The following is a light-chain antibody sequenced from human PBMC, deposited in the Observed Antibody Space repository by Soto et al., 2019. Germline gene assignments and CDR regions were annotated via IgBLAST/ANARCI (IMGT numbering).Light chain of an antibody. V-gene: IGKV2-28*01. CDR2: LGS. CDR1: LSLMHSNGYNY. J-gene: IGKJ1*01. CDR3: MQTLQTPT. Sequence: DIVMTQSPLSLPVTPGEPSSISCSSSLSLMHSNGYNYVDWYLQKPGQSPQLLIYLGSNRASGVPDRFSGSGSGTDFTLKISRVEAEDVGVYYCMQTLQTPTFGQGTKVDIK.